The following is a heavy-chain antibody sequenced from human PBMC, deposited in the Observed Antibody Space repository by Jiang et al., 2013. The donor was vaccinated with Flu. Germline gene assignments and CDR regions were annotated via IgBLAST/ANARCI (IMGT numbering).Heavy chain of an antibody. Sequence: IPTQTLTLTCTFSGFSLSTSGMCVSWIRQPPGKALEWLARIDWDDDKYYSTSLKTRLTISKDTSKNQVVLTMTNMDPVDTATYYCARTLVVPAARQGWFDPWGPGNPGSPSPQ. J-gene: IGHJ5*02. CDR1: GFSLSTSGMC. D-gene: IGHD2-2*01. CDR3: ARTLVVPAARQGWFDP. V-gene: IGHV2-70*11. CDR2: IDWDDDK.